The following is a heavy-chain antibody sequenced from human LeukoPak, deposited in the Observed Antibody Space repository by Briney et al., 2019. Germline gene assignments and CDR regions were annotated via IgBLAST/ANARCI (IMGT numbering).Heavy chain of an antibody. Sequence: SETLSLTCAVYGGSFSGYYWSWIRQPPGKGLEWIGEISHSGSTNYDPSLKSRVTMSLDTSEDQFSLKLSSVTAADTAVYYCARDPPSYTGYDETFDYWGQGTLVTVSS. V-gene: IGHV4-34*01. CDR1: GGSFSGYY. J-gene: IGHJ4*02. CDR2: ISHSGST. D-gene: IGHD5-12*01. CDR3: ARDPPSYTGYDETFDY.